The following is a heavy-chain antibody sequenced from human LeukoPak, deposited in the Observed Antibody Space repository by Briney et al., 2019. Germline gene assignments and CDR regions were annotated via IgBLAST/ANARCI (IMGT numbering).Heavy chain of an antibody. CDR3: AREVTTVTTRSVYFDY. Sequence: PSETLSLTCTVSGGSISSSSYYWGWIRQPPGKGLEWIGRIYTSGSTNYNPSLKSRVTMSVDTSKNQFSLKLSSVTAADTAVYYCAREVTTVTTRSVYFDYWGQGTLVTVSS. D-gene: IGHD4-17*01. CDR1: GGSISSSSYY. CDR2: IYTSGST. J-gene: IGHJ4*02. V-gene: IGHV4-39*07.